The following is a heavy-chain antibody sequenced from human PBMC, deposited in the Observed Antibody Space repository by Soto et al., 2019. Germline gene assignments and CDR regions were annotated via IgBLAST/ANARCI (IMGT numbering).Heavy chain of an antibody. CDR3: ARAGGVGTIDY. V-gene: IGHV1-2*04. Sequence: GGSLRLSCAASGFTFSSYAMHWVRQAPGQGLEWMGWINPNSGGTNYAQKFQGWVTMTRDTSISTAYMELSRLRSDDTAVYYCARAGGVGTIDYWGQGTLVTVSS. CDR1: GFTFSSYA. CDR2: INPNSGGT. D-gene: IGHD1-26*01. J-gene: IGHJ4*02.